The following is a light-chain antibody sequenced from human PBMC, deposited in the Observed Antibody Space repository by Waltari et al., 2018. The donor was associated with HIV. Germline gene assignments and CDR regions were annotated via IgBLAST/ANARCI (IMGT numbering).Light chain of an antibody. Sequence: QSVLTQPPSESGTPGQRVTISCSGSSSNIESNYVYWYPQLPGTAPKLLIYRNNQRPSGVPDRFSGSKSGTSASLAISGLRSEDEAEYYCAAWDDSLRGVFGGGTKLTVL. CDR3: AAWDDSLRGV. CDR1: SSNIESNY. CDR2: RNN. J-gene: IGLJ2*01. V-gene: IGLV1-47*01.